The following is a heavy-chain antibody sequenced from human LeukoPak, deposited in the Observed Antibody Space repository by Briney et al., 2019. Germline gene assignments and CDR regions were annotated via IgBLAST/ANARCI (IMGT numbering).Heavy chain of an antibody. V-gene: IGHV3-74*01. J-gene: IGHJ4*02. Sequence: GGSLRLSCAASGFTFSNYWMNWVRQAPGKGLVWVSRINSDGSSTSYADSVKGRFTISRDNANNTLYLQMNSLRAEDTAVYYCARHPTLYPDWGQGTLVTVSS. CDR1: GFTFSNYW. D-gene: IGHD2-8*01. CDR2: INSDGSST. CDR3: ARHPTLYPD.